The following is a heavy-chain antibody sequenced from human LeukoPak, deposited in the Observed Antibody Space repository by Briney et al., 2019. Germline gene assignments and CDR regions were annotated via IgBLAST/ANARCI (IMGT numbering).Heavy chain of an antibody. Sequence: SQTLSLTCAISGDSVSSNSAAWNWIRQSPSRGLEWLGRTYYRSKWHSYYAPSVKSRITINPDTSKNQFSLQLKSVTPEDTAVYYCARMIGLVSDFWGQGTLVTVSS. CDR3: ARMIGLVSDF. CDR1: GDSVSSNSAA. D-gene: IGHD2-21*01. CDR2: TYYRSKWHS. V-gene: IGHV6-1*01. J-gene: IGHJ4*02.